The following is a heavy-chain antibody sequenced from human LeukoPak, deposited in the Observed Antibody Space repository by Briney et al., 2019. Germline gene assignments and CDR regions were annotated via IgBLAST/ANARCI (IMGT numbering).Heavy chain of an antibody. D-gene: IGHD5-24*01. Sequence: SETLSLTCTVSGGSISSYYWSWIRQPPGKGLEWIGYIYYSGSTNYNPSLKSRVTISVDTSKNQFSLKLSSVTTADTAVYYCARGSRDGYNFNGMDVWGQGTTVTVSS. V-gene: IGHV4-59*01. CDR3: ARGSRDGYNFNGMDV. CDR1: GGSISSYY. J-gene: IGHJ6*02. CDR2: IYYSGST.